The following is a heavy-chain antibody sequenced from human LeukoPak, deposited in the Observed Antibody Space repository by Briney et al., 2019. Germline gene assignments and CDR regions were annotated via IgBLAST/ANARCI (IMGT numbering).Heavy chain of an antibody. Sequence: GGSLRLSCAASGFPFSSYGMHWVRQAPGKGPEWVAVISHDGSNKYYEDSVKGRFTISRDNSKNTLYVQVNSLGTEDTAAYYCAKGSYYDSSGSFYFDYWGQGTLVTVSS. CDR1: GFPFSSYG. CDR3: AKGSYYDSSGSFYFDY. V-gene: IGHV3-30*18. CDR2: ISHDGSNK. D-gene: IGHD3-22*01. J-gene: IGHJ4*02.